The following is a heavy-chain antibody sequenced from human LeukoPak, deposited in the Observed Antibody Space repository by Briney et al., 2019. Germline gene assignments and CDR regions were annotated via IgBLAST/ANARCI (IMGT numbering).Heavy chain of an antibody. CDR2: IYTSGST. D-gene: IGHD3-10*01. J-gene: IGHJ5*02. CDR3: ARDCGLSGSGSYYTNWFDP. Sequence: SETLSLTCTVSGGSISSYYWSWIRQPPGKGQERIGRIYTSGSTNYNPSLKSRVTMSVDTSKNQFSLKLSSVTAADTAVYYCARDCGLSGSGSYYTNWFDPWGQGTLVTVSS. V-gene: IGHV4-4*07. CDR1: GGSISSYY.